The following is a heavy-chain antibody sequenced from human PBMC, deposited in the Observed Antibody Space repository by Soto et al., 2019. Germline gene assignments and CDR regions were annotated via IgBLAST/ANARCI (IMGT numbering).Heavy chain of an antibody. D-gene: IGHD1-1*01. CDR1: AYTFTRYA. J-gene: IGHJ2*01. CDR2: INPANGYT. Sequence: PSVKVSCKPSAYTFTRYAIHWVRQAPGQRLEWMAWINPANGYTKYSQKFQDRVTVTRDTSASTVYMELTSLRSEDTAVYFCARQNNPYSYIDLWGRGTLVTVSS. V-gene: IGHV1-3*01. CDR3: ARQNNPYSYIDL.